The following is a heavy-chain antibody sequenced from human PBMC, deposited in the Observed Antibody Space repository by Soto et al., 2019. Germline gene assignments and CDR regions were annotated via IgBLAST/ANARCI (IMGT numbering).Heavy chain of an antibody. V-gene: IGHV4-39*01. CDR2: MHFGGTT. CDR3: ARHEQNLRNWFGP. CDR1: GASIGRSSYF. J-gene: IGHJ5*02. Sequence: QVQLQESGPGLVKPSETLSLTCTVSGASIGRSSYFWGWIRQTPGKGLEWIGSMHFGGTTHSSPSLKSRVVISVDTSQNQFSLEVKSVTAAYSGVYYCARHEQNLRNWFGPWGPGTLVTVSS.